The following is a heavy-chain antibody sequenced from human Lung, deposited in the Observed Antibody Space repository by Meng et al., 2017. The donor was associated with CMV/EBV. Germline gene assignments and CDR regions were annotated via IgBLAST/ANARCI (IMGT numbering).Heavy chain of an antibody. CDR1: GGTFSSYA. CDR3: ARYRGGKAASGGY. Sequence: ASGGTFSSYAISWVRQAPGQWLEWMGGIIPILGKANYAQKFRDRVTLTANKSPRTAYMELISLSSGDTPLYYCARYRGGKAASGGYWGQGTLVTVSS. D-gene: IGHD6-13*01. V-gene: IGHV1-69*10. CDR2: IIPILGKA. J-gene: IGHJ4*02.